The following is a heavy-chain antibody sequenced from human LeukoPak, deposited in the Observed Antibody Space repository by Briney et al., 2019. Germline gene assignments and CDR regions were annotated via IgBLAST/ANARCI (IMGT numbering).Heavy chain of an antibody. CDR3: ARTTEGYAGGPGYSYYYYMDV. CDR2: IHYSGST. Sequence: SETLSLTCTVSGGSISSYYWSWIRQPPGKGLEWVGYIHYSGSTHYNPSLKSRVTISVDTSKNQVSLKLRSVTAADTAVYYCARTTEGYAGGPGYSYYYYMDVWGKGTTVTISS. V-gene: IGHV4-59*01. CDR1: GGSISSYY. J-gene: IGHJ6*03. D-gene: IGHD5-12*01.